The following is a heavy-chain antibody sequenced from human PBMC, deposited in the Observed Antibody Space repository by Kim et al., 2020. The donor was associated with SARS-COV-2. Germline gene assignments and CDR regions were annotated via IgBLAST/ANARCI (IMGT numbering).Heavy chain of an antibody. Sequence: GGSLRLSCAASGFTFGTFALSWVRQAPGKGLEWVSVISGSGGSTHYADFVKGRFTLSRDNSKNTLYLQMHSLRAEDTATYYCARPRYSDLGHFDSWGQGTLVTVYS. V-gene: IGHV3-23*01. CDR3: ARPRYSDLGHFDS. CDR2: ISGSGGST. D-gene: IGHD3-9*01. J-gene: IGHJ4*02. CDR1: GFTFGTFA.